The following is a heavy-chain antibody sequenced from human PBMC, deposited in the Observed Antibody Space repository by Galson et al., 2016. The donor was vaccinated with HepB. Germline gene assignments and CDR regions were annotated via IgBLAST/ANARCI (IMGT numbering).Heavy chain of an antibody. J-gene: IGHJ3*02. V-gene: IGHV3-33*01. D-gene: IGHD3-22*01. Sequence: LRLSCASSGFTFSSYGMHWVRQAPGKGLEWVAVIWYDGSDKHYADSVKGRFTISRDNSNNTLYLRMNSLRAEDTAVCYCARDRTMTNNAFDIWGQGTMVTVSS. CDR3: ARDRTMTNNAFDI. CDR2: IWYDGSDK. CDR1: GFTFSSYG.